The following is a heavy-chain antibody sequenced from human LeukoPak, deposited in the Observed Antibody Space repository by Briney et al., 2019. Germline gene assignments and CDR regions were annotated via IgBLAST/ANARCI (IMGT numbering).Heavy chain of an antibody. CDR3: ARGPYSYDSSGAFDI. J-gene: IGHJ3*02. D-gene: IGHD3-22*01. CDR1: GYSISSSNW. Sequence: SETLSLTCAVSGYSISSSNWWGWIRQPPGKGLEWIGYIYYSGSIYYNPSLKSRVTMSVDTSENQFSLKLSSVTAVDTAVYFCARGPYSYDSSGAFDIWGQGTMVTVSS. CDR2: IYYSGSI. V-gene: IGHV4-28*05.